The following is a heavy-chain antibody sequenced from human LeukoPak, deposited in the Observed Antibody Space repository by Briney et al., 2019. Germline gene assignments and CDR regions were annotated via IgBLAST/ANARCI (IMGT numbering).Heavy chain of an antibody. CDR1: GFPFSTYW. J-gene: IGHJ4*02. CDR2: INQDGTEK. V-gene: IGHV3-7*01. D-gene: IGHD3-10*01. Sequence: GESLRLSCAASGFPFSTYWMSWVRQAPGKGLEWVANINQDGTEKYYVDSVKGRFTISRDYAKNSLYLQMNSLRVEDTAVYYCAKVAKYYYGPETYYFFEQWGQGTPVTASS. CDR3: AKVAKYYYGPETYYFFEQ.